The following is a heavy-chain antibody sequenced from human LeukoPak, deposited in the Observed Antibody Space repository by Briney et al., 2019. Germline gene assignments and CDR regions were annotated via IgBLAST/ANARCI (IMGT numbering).Heavy chain of an antibody. CDR1: GGSISSGGYY. V-gene: IGHV4-31*03. CDR2: IYYSGST. CDR3: ARGGNGGFFDY. D-gene: IGHD2-15*01. J-gene: IGHJ4*02. Sequence: SETLSLTCTVSGGSISSGGYYWSWIRRHPGKGLEWIGYIYYSGSTYYNPSLKSRVTISVDTSKNQFSLKLSSVTAADTAVYYCARGGNGGFFDYWGQGTLVTVSS.